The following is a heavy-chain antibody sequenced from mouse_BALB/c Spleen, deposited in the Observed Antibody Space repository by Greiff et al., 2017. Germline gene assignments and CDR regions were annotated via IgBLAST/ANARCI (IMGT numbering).Heavy chain of an antibody. V-gene: IGHV1-87*01. J-gene: IGHJ3*01. CDR3: AREDYDYDGAY. CDR1: GYTFTSYW. D-gene: IGHD2-4*01. Sequence: QVQLQQSGAELARPGASVKLSCKASGYTFTSYWMQWVKQRPGQGLEWIGAIYPGDGDTRYTQKFKGKATLTADKSSSTAYMQLSSLASEDSAVYYCAREDYDYDGAYWGQGTLVTVSA. CDR2: IYPGDGDT.